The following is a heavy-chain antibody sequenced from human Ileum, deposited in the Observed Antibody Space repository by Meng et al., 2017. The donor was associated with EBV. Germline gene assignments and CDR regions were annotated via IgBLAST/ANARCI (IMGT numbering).Heavy chain of an antibody. Sequence: QVPLQESGPGLVEPSGTLSLTCAVSGGSFSSSNWWSWVRQTPGKGLEWIGEISHSGSTHYNPSLKSRVTISVDKSKNQFSLKLSSVTAADTAVYYCARASVGTTPGDYWGQGPLVTVSS. CDR2: ISHSGST. D-gene: IGHD1-26*01. V-gene: IGHV4-4*02. J-gene: IGHJ4*02. CDR3: ARASVGTTPGDY. CDR1: GGSFSSSNW.